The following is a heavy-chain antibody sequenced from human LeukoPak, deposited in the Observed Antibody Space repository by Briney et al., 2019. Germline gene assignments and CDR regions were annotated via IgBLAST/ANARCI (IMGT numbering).Heavy chain of an antibody. Sequence: GGSLRLSCAASGFTVSSNYMSCVRQAPGKGLEWVSAIYTGGSTYYAGSVKGRFTISRDNSKNTLYLQMNSLRAEDTAVYYCARNLYYYDSSGYYHSVPFDYWGQGTLVTVSS. D-gene: IGHD3-22*01. J-gene: IGHJ4*02. CDR2: IYTGGST. CDR1: GFTVSSNY. CDR3: ARNLYYYDSSGYYHSVPFDY. V-gene: IGHV3-66*01.